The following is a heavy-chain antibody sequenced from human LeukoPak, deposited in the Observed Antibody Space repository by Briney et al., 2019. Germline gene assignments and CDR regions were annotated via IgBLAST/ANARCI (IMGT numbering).Heavy chain of an antibody. CDR3: ARGGGVAGTGEYYFDY. D-gene: IGHD6-19*01. V-gene: IGHV3-23*01. J-gene: IGHJ4*02. Sequence: PGGSLRLSCAASGFTFSSYAMSWVRQAPGKGLEWVSAISGSGGSTYYADSVKGRFTISRDNSKNTLYLQMNSLSAEDTAVYYCARGGGVAGTGEYYFDYWGQGTLVTVSS. CDR2: ISGSGGST. CDR1: GFTFSSYA.